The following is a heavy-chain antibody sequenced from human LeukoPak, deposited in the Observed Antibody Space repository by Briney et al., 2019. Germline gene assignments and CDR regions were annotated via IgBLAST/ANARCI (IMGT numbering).Heavy chain of an antibody. CDR1: GYTFTSYY. J-gene: IGHJ4*02. CDR2: INPSGGST. CDR3: ARGSSSYYFDY. V-gene: IGHV1-46*01. Sequence: GASVKVSCKASGYTFTSYYMHWVRQAPGQGLEWMGIINPSGGSTSYAQKFQGRVTMTRDMSTSTVYTELSSLRSEDTAVYYCARGSSSYYFDYWGQGTLVTVSS. D-gene: IGHD6-13*01.